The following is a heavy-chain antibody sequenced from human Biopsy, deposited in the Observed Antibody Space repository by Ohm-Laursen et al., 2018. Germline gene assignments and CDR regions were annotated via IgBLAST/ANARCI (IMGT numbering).Heavy chain of an antibody. CDR3: ARDGIVGARFNAFDI. J-gene: IGHJ3*02. CDR1: GFTFSSYE. CDR2: ISSSGSTI. D-gene: IGHD1-26*01. V-gene: IGHV3-48*03. Sequence: SLRLSCSASGFTFSSYEMNWVRQAPGKGLEWVSYISSSGSTIYYADSVKGRFTISRDNAKNSLYLQMNSLRAEDTAVYYCARDGIVGARFNAFDIGGQGTMVTVSS.